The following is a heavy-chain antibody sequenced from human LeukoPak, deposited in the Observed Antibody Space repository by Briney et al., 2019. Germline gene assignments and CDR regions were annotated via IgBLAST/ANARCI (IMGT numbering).Heavy chain of an antibody. V-gene: IGHV1-2*06. J-gene: IGHJ4*02. Sequence: ASVKVSCKASGYTFTGYYMHWVRQAPGQGLEWMGRINPNSGGTNYAQKFQGGVTMTRDTSISTAYMELSRLRSDDTAVYYCARDNFDFWSGYYTPFDYWGQGTLVTVSS. CDR3: ARDNFDFWSGYYTPFDY. D-gene: IGHD3-3*01. CDR2: INPNSGGT. CDR1: GYTFTGYY.